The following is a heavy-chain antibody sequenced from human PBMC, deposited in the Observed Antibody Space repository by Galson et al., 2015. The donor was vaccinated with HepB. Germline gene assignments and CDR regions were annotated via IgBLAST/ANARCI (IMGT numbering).Heavy chain of an antibody. CDR1: GYSFTNYC. Sequence: SVKVSCKASGYSFTNYCIHWVRQAPGQGLEWMGVINPSSASTSYAQKFQGRVTMTRDTSTVYMELSSLRSEDTAVYYCARDPNSGKYQRDNYFDNWGQGTLVTVSS. CDR3: ARDPNSGKYQRDNYFDN. J-gene: IGHJ4*02. CDR2: INPSSAST. V-gene: IGHV1-46*01. D-gene: IGHD1-26*01.